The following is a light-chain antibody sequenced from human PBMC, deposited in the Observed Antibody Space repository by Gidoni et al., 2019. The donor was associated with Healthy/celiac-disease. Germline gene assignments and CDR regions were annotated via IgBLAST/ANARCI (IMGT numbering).Light chain of an antibody. CDR3: QAWDSCYV. CDR1: KLGDKY. Sequence: YELTQPPSVSVSPGQTASITCSGDKLGDKYACWYQQKTGQSPVLVIYQESKRPSGIPERFSGSNSGNTATLTFSGTQAMDEADYYCQAWDSCYVFGTGTKVTVL. J-gene: IGLJ1*01. CDR2: QES. V-gene: IGLV3-1*01.